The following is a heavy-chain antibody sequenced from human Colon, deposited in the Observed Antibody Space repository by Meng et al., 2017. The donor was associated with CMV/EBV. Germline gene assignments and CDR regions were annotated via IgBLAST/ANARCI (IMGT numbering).Heavy chain of an antibody. Sequence: ASSFPFSGYAMTCVRQFPGKGPEWVSTIIGNGSSTFYSDSVKGRFTISRDNFRKTLYLQLNTLRAYDTAVYYFSKARGYGDRDFDYWGQGTLVTVSS. J-gene: IGHJ4*02. CDR2: IIGNGSST. V-gene: IGHV3-23*01. CDR1: SFPFSGYA. D-gene: IGHD2-21*01. CDR3: SKARGYGDRDFDY.